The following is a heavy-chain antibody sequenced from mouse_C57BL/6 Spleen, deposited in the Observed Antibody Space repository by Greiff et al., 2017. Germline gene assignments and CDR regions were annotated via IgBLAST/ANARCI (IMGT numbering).Heavy chain of an antibody. CDR3: ARNRNYFDY. J-gene: IGHJ2*01. Sequence: QVQLQQSGLGLVQPSQSLSITCTVSGFSLTSYGVHWVRQSPGKGLEWLGVIWSGGSTDYNAAFISRLSISKDNSKSQVFFKMNSLQADDTAIYYCARNRNYFDYWGQGTTLTVSS. CDR2: IWSGGST. V-gene: IGHV2-2*01. CDR1: GFSLTSYG.